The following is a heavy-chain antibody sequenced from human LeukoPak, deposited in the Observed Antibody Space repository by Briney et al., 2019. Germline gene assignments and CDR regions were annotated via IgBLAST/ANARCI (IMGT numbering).Heavy chain of an antibody. D-gene: IGHD3-10*01. Sequence: GGSLRLSCAASGFTFSSYWTSWVRQAPGKGLEWVANIKQDGSEKYYVDSVKGRFTISRDNAKNSLYLQMNSLRAEDTAVYYCARAQYYYGSGSYFRNYYYYYYMDVWGKGTTVTVSS. J-gene: IGHJ6*03. CDR1: GFTFSSYW. V-gene: IGHV3-7*01. CDR3: ARAQYYYGSGSYFRNYYYYYYMDV. CDR2: IKQDGSEK.